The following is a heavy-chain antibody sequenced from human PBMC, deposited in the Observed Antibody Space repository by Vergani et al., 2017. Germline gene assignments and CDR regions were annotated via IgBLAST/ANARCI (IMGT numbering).Heavy chain of an antibody. D-gene: IGHD4-17*01. CDR2: IWYDGSNK. CDR1: RFTFSSYG. V-gene: IGHV3-33*01. J-gene: IGHJ1*01. Sequence: QVQLVESGGGVVQPGRSLRLSCAASRFTFSSYGMHWVRQAPGKGLEWVAVIWYDGSNKYYADSVKGRFIISRDNSKNTLYLQMNSLRAEDTAVYYCARDGRVDDYGDYAEYFQHWGQGTLVTVSS. CDR3: ARDGRVDDYGDYAEYFQH.